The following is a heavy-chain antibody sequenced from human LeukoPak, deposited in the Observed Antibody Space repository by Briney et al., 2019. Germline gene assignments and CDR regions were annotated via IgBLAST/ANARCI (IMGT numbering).Heavy chain of an antibody. V-gene: IGHV1-69*01. Sequence: SVKVSCKASGGTFSSYAISWVRQAPGQGLEWMGGIIPIFGTANYAQKFQGRVTITADESTSTAYMELSSLRSEDTAVYYRFSTRTYYYDSSGYQNHDYWGQGTLVTVSS. CDR3: FSTRTYYYDSSGYQNHDY. D-gene: IGHD3-22*01. J-gene: IGHJ4*02. CDR2: IIPIFGTA. CDR1: GGTFSSYA.